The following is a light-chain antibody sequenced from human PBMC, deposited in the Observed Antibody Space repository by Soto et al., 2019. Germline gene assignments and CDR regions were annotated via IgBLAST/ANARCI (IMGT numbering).Light chain of an antibody. CDR3: FSYAGDRDVI. J-gene: IGLJ2*01. Sequence: QSALTQPASVSGSPGQSITISCTGTSSDVGGYNYVSWYQQHPGKAPKLMIYEGSQRPSGVSDRFSGSKSGNTASLTISGLQAEDEADYYCFSYAGDRDVIFGGGTKLTVL. V-gene: IGLV2-23*01. CDR2: EGS. CDR1: SSDVGGYNY.